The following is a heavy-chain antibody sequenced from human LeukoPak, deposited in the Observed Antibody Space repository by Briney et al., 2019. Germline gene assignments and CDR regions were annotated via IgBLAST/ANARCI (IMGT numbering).Heavy chain of an antibody. D-gene: IGHD1-26*01. CDR1: GGSFSGYY. CDR2: INHSGST. Sequence: TPSETLSLTCAVYGGSFSGYYWSWIRQPPGKGLEWIGEINHSGSTNYNPSLKSRVTISVDTSKNQFSLKLSSVTAADTAVYYRARVVGADDAFDIWGQGTMVTVSS. V-gene: IGHV4-34*01. CDR3: ARVVGADDAFDI. J-gene: IGHJ3*02.